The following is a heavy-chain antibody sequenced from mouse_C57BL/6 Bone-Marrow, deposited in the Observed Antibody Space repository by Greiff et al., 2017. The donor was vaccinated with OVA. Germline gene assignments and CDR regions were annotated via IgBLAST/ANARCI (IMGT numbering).Heavy chain of an antibody. Sequence: QVQLKQSGPELVKPGASVKLSCKASGYTFTSYDINWVKQRPGQGLEWIGWIYPIYGRTTYNEKFKGKATLTVDTSSSTAYMELHSLTSEDSAVDFCARANYYGSYWYFDVWGTGTTVTVSS. D-gene: IGHD1-1*01. CDR2: IYPIYGRT. CDR3: ARANYYGSYWYFDV. CDR1: GYTFTSYD. J-gene: IGHJ1*03. V-gene: IGHV1-85*01.